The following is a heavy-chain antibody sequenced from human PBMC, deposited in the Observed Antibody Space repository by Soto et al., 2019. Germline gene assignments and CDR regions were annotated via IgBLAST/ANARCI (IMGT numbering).Heavy chain of an antibody. J-gene: IGHJ6*03. CDR2: IYYSGST. D-gene: IGHD3-9*01. Sequence: SETLSLTCTVSGGSISSSSYYWGWIRQPPGKGLEWIGSIYYSGSTYYNPSLKSRVTISVDTSKNQFSLKLSSVTAADTAVYYCARHAPVLRYFDWIPYYMDVWGKGTTVTVSS. V-gene: IGHV4-39*01. CDR3: ARHAPVLRYFDWIPYYMDV. CDR1: GGSISSSSYY.